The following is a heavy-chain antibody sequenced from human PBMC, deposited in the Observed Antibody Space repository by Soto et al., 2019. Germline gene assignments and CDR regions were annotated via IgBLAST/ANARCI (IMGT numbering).Heavy chain of an antibody. Sequence: QVQLVQSGAEVKKPGASVKVSCKASGYTFTSYAMHWVRQAPGQRLEWMGWINAGNGNTKYSQKFQGRVTITRDTSASTAYMELSSLRSEDTAVYYCARGCSSTSCYRYYYYYMDVWGKGTTVTVS. D-gene: IGHD2-2*01. CDR2: INAGNGNT. V-gene: IGHV1-3*01. CDR1: GYTFTSYA. CDR3: ARGCSSTSCYRYYYYYMDV. J-gene: IGHJ6*03.